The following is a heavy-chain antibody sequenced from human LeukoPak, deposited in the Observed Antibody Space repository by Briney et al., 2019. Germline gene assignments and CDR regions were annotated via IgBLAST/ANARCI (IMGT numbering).Heavy chain of an antibody. CDR3: AKPSSMYDFWSASFDY. CDR1: GFTFSNYA. V-gene: IGHV3-23*01. Sequence: PGGSLRLSCAASGFTFSNYAMTWVRQAPEKGLEWVSVISGSGGSTDYADPVKGRFTISRDNSKNTLYLEMNSLRGEDTAVYYCAKPSSMYDFWSASFDYWGQGILVTVSS. J-gene: IGHJ4*02. D-gene: IGHD3-3*01. CDR2: ISGSGGST.